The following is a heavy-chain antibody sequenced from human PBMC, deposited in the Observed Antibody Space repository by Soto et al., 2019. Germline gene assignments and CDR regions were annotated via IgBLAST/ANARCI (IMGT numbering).Heavy chain of an antibody. V-gene: IGHV3-30*18. J-gene: IGHJ5*02. D-gene: IGHD3-3*01. CDR1: GFTVSSYG. Sequence: QVRLVESGGGVVQPGRSLRLSCAASGFTVSSYGMHWVRQAPGKGLEWVAVISDGTNKYYADSVKGRFTISRDNFKNTVDVQMNSLGPEDTAVYYCAKGGSWSGHTWGQGTLVTVTS. CDR2: ISDGTNK. CDR3: AKGGSWSGHT.